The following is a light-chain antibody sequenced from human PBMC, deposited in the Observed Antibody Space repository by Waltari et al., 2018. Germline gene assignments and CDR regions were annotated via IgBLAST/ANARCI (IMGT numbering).Light chain of an antibody. CDR1: SSNIGHNY. Sequence: QSVLTQPPSVSAAPGQRVTISCSGGSSNIGHNYVSWYRQFPGTAPKLLIDENTGRPSGIPGRFSGSKSGTSATLDITGLQAGDEADYYCGTWDSSLSGAVFGGGTHLTVL. J-gene: IGLJ7*01. CDR3: GTWDSSLSGAV. CDR2: ENT. V-gene: IGLV1-51*02.